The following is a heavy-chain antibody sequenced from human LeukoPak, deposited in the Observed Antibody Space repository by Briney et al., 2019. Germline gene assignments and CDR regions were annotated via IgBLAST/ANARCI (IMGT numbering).Heavy chain of an antibody. V-gene: IGHV4-38-2*02. CDR1: GYSISSGYY. CDR3: ARDYGSGSSPDY. J-gene: IGHJ4*02. CDR2: IYHSGST. Sequence: PSETLSLTCTVSGYSISSGYYWGWIRQPPGKGLEWIGSIYHSGSTYYNPSLKSRVTISVDTSKNQFSLKLSSVTAADTAVYYCARDYGSGSSPDYWGQGTLVTVSS. D-gene: IGHD3-10*01.